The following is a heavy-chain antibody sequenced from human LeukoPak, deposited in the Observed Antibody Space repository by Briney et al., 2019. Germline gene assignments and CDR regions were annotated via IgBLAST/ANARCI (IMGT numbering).Heavy chain of an antibody. V-gene: IGHV1-24*01. CDR1: GYTLTELS. J-gene: IGHJ5*02. CDR3: ATVSYCSSTSCYTRRWFDP. D-gene: IGHD2-2*02. Sequence: APVKVSCKVSGYTLTELSMHWVRQAPGKGLEWMGGFDPEDGETIYAQKFQGRVTMTEDTSTDTAYMELSSLRSEDTAVYYCATVSYCSSTSCYTRRWFDPWGQGTLVTVSS. CDR2: FDPEDGET.